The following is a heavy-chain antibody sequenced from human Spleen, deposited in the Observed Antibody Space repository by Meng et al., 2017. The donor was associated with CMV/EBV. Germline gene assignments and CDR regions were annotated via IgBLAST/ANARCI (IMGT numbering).Heavy chain of an antibody. J-gene: IGHJ5*02. CDR1: SGHMSSGVYC. CDR2: SYYDGTT. CDR3: ARQAPDNRFDP. Sequence: TCTVSSGHMSSGVYCWSWIRQHPGKGLEWIGYSYYDGTTHYNPSLRSRVSISVDTSKNQFSLKLNSVTAADTAVYFCARQAPDNRFDPWGQGALVTVSS. V-gene: IGHV4-31*03.